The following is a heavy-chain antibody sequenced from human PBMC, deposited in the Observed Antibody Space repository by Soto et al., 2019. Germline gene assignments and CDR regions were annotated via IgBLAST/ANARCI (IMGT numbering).Heavy chain of an antibody. CDR1: GFTFSSYG. J-gene: IGHJ1*01. V-gene: IGHV3-33*01. CDR2: IWYDGSNK. Sequence: PGGSLRLSCAASGFTFSSYGMHWVRQAPGKGLEWVAVIWYDGSNKYYADSVKGRFTISRDNSKNTLYLQMNSLRAEDTAVYYCAREWDYCSGGSCYPGPYFQHWGQGT. CDR3: AREWDYCSGGSCYPGPYFQH. D-gene: IGHD2-15*01.